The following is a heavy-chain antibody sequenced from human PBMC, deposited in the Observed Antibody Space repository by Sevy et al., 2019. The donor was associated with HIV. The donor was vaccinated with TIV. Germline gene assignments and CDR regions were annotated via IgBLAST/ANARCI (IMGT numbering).Heavy chain of an antibody. D-gene: IGHD4-17*01. Sequence: SETLSLTCTVSGGSISSGGYYWSWIRQHPGKGLEWIGYIYYSGSTYYNPSLKSRFTISVDTSKNQFSLKLSSGTAADTAVYYCARGASATTTLYYYYGMDVWGQGTTVTVSS. CDR3: ARGASATTTLYYYYGMDV. V-gene: IGHV4-31*03. CDR2: IYYSGST. CDR1: GGSISSGGYY. J-gene: IGHJ6*02.